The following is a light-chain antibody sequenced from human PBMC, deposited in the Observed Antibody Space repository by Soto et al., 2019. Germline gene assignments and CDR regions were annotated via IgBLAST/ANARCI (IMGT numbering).Light chain of an antibody. CDR1: QSVRSN. V-gene: IGKV3-15*01. CDR3: QQYNKWPPIT. Sequence: EIVMTQSPATLTVSPGEGASLSCRASQSVRSNLAWYQQKPGQAPRLLIFGASTRATGIPARFSGSGSGTVFTLTFSSLQSEDFAVYYCQQYNKWPPITFGQGTRLEIK. CDR2: GAS. J-gene: IGKJ5*01.